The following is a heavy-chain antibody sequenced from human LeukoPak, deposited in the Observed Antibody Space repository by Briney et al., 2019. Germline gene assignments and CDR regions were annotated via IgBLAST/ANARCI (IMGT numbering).Heavy chain of an antibody. D-gene: IGHD4-17*01. J-gene: IGHJ4*02. CDR3: ARSGDYGDYGGLDIDY. CDR1: GYTFTSYY. Sequence: ASVKVCCKASGYTFTSYYMHWVRQAPGQGLEWMGIINPSGGSTSYAQKFQGRVTMARDTSTSTVYMELSSLRSEDTAVYYCARSGDYGDYGGLDIDYWGQGTLVTVSS. CDR2: INPSGGST. V-gene: IGHV1-46*01.